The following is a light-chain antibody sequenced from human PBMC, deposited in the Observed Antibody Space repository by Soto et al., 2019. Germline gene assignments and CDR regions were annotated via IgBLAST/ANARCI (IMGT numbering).Light chain of an antibody. J-gene: IGKJ1*01. CDR2: GAS. Sequence: EIAWTQAPGTLSFSPGGRATLSCRASQSISDTLAWYQKKPGQDPRLIIYGASRRATGFPARFSGSGSGTDFNLTISRLQSEDFAVYDCQQYDNWPWTFGQGTKVDNK. V-gene: IGKV3-15*01. CDR1: QSISDT. CDR3: QQYDNWPWT.